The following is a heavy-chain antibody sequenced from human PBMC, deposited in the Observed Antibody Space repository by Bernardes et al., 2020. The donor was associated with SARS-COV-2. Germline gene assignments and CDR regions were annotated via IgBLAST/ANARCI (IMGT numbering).Heavy chain of an antibody. CDR2: INQSGDT. Sequence: SDTLTSTCAIYGGSFRGSYWSWIRQDPGPGLAWIGEINQSGDTHYKPSLKSRVTISVDTSKNQFSLKLNSVTAADTAVYYCARSRIAGEWGQGTLVTVSS. CDR3: ARSRIAGE. CDR1: GGSFRGSY. D-gene: IGHD6-13*01. V-gene: IGHV4-34*01. J-gene: IGHJ4*02.